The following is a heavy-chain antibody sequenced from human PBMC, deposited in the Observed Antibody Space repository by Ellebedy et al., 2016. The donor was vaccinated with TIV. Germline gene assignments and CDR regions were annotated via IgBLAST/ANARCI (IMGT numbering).Heavy chain of an antibody. CDR3: AKLGGVLSWYADY. Sequence: GESLKISCAASGFTFGCCAMSWVRQAPGKGLEWVSVISNGGDTTYADSVKGRLTISRDNSKNTLYLQMNSLRADDTAIYYCAKLGGVLSWYADYWGLGTLVTVSS. J-gene: IGHJ4*02. CDR2: ISNGGDTT. V-gene: IGHV3-23*01. CDR1: GFTFGCCA. D-gene: IGHD6-13*01.